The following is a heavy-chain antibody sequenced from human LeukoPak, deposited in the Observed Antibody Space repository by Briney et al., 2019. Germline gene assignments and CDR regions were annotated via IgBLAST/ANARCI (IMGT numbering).Heavy chain of an antibody. CDR1: GDSISTYY. J-gene: IGHJ4*02. CDR3: ARFKRAGGWSYFDY. CDR2: IYNSGST. D-gene: IGHD6-19*01. Sequence: SETLSLTCTVSGDSISTYYWSWIRKPPGKGLEWIGHIYNSGSTNYSPSLKSRVTISVDTSKNQFSLKLSSVTAADTAVYYCARFKRAGGWSYFDYWGQGTLVTVSS. V-gene: IGHV4-59*01.